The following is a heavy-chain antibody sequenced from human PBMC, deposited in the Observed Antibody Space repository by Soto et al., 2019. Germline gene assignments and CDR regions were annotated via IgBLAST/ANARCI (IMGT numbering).Heavy chain of an antibody. CDR3: ARDPPDINSGFDS. V-gene: IGHV6-1*01. Sequence: SRTLSLTCAICGDSVSNNGATWNWIRQSPSRGLEWLGRAYYRSRWHYDYATSVRSRITINPDTSKNQFSLQLSSVTPEDTAVYYCARDPPDINSGFDSWGQGSLVTVSS. D-gene: IGHD1-26*01. CDR1: GDSVSNNGAT. CDR2: AYYRSRWHY. J-gene: IGHJ4*02.